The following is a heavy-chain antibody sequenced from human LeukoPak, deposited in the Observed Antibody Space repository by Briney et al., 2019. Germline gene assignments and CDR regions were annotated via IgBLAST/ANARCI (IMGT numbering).Heavy chain of an antibody. CDR1: GFTFSSYS. V-gene: IGHV3-21*01. D-gene: IGHD5-12*01. CDR3: ARDMSGYDHFDY. Sequence: PGGSLRLSCAASGFTFSSYSMNWVRQAPGKGLEWVSSISSSSSYIYYADSVKGRFTISRDNAKNSLYLQMNSLRAEDTAVYYCARDMSGYDHFDYWGQGTLVTVSS. J-gene: IGHJ4*02. CDR2: ISSSSSYI.